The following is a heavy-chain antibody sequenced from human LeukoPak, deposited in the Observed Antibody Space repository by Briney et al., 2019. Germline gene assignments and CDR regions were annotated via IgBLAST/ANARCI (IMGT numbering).Heavy chain of an antibody. Sequence: GASVTVSFTASGYTFTIYGISWVRQAPGQGLEWMGWISAYNGNTNYAQKLQGRVTMTTDTSTSTAYMELRSLRSDDTAVYYCARDITTIFGVVIMGYYFDYWGQGTLVTVSS. D-gene: IGHD3-3*01. J-gene: IGHJ4*02. V-gene: IGHV1-18*01. CDR1: GYTFTIYG. CDR2: ISAYNGNT. CDR3: ARDITTIFGVVIMGYYFDY.